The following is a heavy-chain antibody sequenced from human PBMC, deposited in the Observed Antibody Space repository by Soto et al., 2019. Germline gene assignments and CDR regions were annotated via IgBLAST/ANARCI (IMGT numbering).Heavy chain of an antibody. Sequence: QVQLVQSGAEVKNPGSSVKVSCKASGGTFSSYAISWVRQAPGQGLEWMGGIIPIFGTANYAQKFQGRVTITADESTSTAYMELSSLRSEDTAVYYCARGDIVVVPAARPYYYYYGMDVWGQGTTVTVSS. V-gene: IGHV1-69*01. CDR1: GGTFSSYA. J-gene: IGHJ6*02. CDR3: ARGDIVVVPAARPYYYYYGMDV. CDR2: IIPIFGTA. D-gene: IGHD2-2*01.